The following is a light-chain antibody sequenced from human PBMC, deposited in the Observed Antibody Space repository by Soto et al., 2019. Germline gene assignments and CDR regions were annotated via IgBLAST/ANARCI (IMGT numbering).Light chain of an antibody. Sequence: DIQMTQSPSTLSASVGDRVTITCRASQSISSWLAWYQQKPGKAPKLLIYDASSLESGVPSRFSGSGSGTDFTLTISSLQPDDFATYYCEHYNSYSITFGQGTPLEIK. CDR1: QSISSW. V-gene: IGKV1-5*01. J-gene: IGKJ5*01. CDR2: DAS. CDR3: EHYNSYSIT.